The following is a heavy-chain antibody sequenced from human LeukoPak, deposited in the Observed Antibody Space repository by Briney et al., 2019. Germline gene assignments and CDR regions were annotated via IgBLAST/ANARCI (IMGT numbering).Heavy chain of an antibody. CDR3: AKQLGYCSDGSCYFPY. D-gene: IGHD2-15*01. V-gene: IGHV3-7*03. CDR2: INSDGSEG. Sequence: GGSLRLSCAVSGFTFSGFWMSWSRQAPGKGLEWVASINSDGSEGYYADVVKGRFTISRDNAKNSLYLQINSLRAEDTAVYYCAKQLGYCSDGSCYFPYWGQGTLVTVSS. J-gene: IGHJ4*02. CDR1: GFTFSGFW.